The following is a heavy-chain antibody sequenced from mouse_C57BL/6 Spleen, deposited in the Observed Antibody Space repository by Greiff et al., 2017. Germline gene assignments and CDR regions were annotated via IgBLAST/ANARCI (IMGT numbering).Heavy chain of an antibody. CDR1: GFTFSDYG. D-gene: IGHD1-1*01. V-gene: IGHV5-17*01. Sequence: VQLQQSGGGLVKPGGSLKLSCAASGFTFSDYGMHWVRQAPEKGLEWVACISSGSSTIYYADTVKGRFTISRDNAKNTLFLQMTSLRSEDTAMYYCARRNYYGSPDYWGQGTTLTVSS. J-gene: IGHJ2*01. CDR2: ISSGSSTI. CDR3: ARRNYYGSPDY.